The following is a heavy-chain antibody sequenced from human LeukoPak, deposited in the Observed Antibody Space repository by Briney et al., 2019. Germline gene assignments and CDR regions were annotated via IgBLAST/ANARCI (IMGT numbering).Heavy chain of an antibody. CDR1: GGSISSYY. V-gene: IGHV4-4*07. CDR3: ARSTAKSRYYYYYYYMDV. D-gene: IGHD5-18*01. Sequence: SETLSLTCTVSGGSISSYYWSWIRQPARKGLEWIGRIYTSGSTNYNPSLKSRVTMSVDTSKNQFSLKLSSVTAADTAVYYSARSTAKSRYYYYYYYMDVWGKGTTVTVSS. CDR2: IYTSGST. J-gene: IGHJ6*03.